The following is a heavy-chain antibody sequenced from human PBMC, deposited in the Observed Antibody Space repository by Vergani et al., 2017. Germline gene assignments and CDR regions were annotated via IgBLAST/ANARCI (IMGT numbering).Heavy chain of an antibody. Sequence: QVQLVESGGGVVQPGRSLRLSCAASGFTFSSYGMHWVRQAPGKGLEWVAVISYDGSNQYYADSVKGRFTISRDNSKNTLYLQMNSLRAEDTAVYYCARAGRWFGELLLQREFDYWGQGTLVTVSS. V-gene: IGHV3-30*03. CDR1: GFTFSSYG. CDR3: ARAGRWFGELLLQREFDY. J-gene: IGHJ4*02. CDR2: ISYDGSNQ. D-gene: IGHD3-10*01.